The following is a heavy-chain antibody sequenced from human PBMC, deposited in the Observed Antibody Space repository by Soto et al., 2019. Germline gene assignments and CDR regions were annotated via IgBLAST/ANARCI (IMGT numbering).Heavy chain of an antibody. Sequence: GGSLRLSCAASGFTFSSYGMHWVRQAPGKGLEWVAVISYGGSNKYYADSVKGRFTISRDNAKNSLYLQMNSLRAEDTAVYYCAGGQDNLAVNFDYWGQRTPVTVSS. CDR3: AGGQDNLAVNFDY. J-gene: IGHJ4*02. V-gene: IGHV3-30*03. D-gene: IGHD1-1*01. CDR2: ISYGGSNK. CDR1: GFTFSSYG.